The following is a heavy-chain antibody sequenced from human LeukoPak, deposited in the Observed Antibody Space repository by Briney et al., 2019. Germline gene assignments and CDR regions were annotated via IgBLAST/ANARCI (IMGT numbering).Heavy chain of an antibody. J-gene: IGHJ4*02. CDR1: GFTFDDYA. V-gene: IGHV3-9*01. CDR3: AKVYQPLLYRYNFYY. D-gene: IGHD2-2*02. Sequence: PGGSLSFSGAASGFTFDDYAMHWVRQAPGKGLEWVSGISWNSGSIGYADSVKGRFTISRDNAKNSLYLQMNSLRAEDTALYYCAKVYQPLLYRYNFYYWGQGNLVTVSS. CDR2: ISWNSGSI.